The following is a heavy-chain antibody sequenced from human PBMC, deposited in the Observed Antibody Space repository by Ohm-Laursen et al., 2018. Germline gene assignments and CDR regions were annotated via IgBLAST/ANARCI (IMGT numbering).Heavy chain of an antibody. CDR3: ATSRGGDYRPDY. Sequence: SLRLSCAASGITFSNYGMHWVRQAPGKGLEWVAVIWYDGTNKYYADSVKDRFTISKDNSKNTLYLQMNSLRAEDTAVYYCATSRGGDYRPDYWGQGTLVTVSS. D-gene: IGHD4-17*01. J-gene: IGHJ4*02. V-gene: IGHV3-33*01. CDR2: IWYDGTNK. CDR1: GITFSNYG.